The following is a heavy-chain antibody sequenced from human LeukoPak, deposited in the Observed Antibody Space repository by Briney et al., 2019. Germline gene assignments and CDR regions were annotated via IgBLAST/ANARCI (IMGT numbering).Heavy chain of an antibody. CDR3: ARDITYQYYFDY. CDR1: GGSISSGDYY. Sequence: SETLSLTRTVSGGSISSGDYYWSWIRQPPGKGLEWIGYIYYSGSTYYNPSLKRRVTISVDTSKNQFSLKLSSVTAADTAVYYCARDITYQYYFDYWGQGTLVTVSS. J-gene: IGHJ4*02. CDR2: IYYSGST. D-gene: IGHD2-2*01. V-gene: IGHV4-30-4*01.